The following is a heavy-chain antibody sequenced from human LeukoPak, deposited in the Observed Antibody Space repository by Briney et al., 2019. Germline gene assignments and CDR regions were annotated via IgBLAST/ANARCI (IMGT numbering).Heavy chain of an antibody. V-gene: IGHV4-59*01. J-gene: IGHJ3*02. Sequence: SETLSLTCTVSGGSIISYSWSWIRQPPGKRLEWIGSIYYIGSTKYNPSLKSRVTISVDTSKNVLSLKLSSVTAADTAVYYCARDKGIAPAADLDVFDIWGQGTMVTVSS. CDR2: IYYIGST. CDR3: ARDKGIAPAADLDVFDI. D-gene: IGHD6-13*01. CDR1: GGSIISYS.